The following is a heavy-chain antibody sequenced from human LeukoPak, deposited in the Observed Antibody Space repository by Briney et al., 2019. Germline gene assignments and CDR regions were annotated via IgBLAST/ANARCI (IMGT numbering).Heavy chain of an antibody. CDR3: ARHDSRIAVAGRPNYYGIDV. CDR2: IYPGDSDT. Sequence: GESLKISCKGSGYSFTSYWIGWVRQMPGTGLEWMGIIYPGDSDTRYSPSFQGQVTISAAKSISTAYLQWSSLKASDTAMYYCARHDSRIAVAGRPNYYGIDVWGQGTTLTVSS. J-gene: IGHJ6*02. CDR1: GYSFTSYW. V-gene: IGHV5-51*01. D-gene: IGHD6-19*01.